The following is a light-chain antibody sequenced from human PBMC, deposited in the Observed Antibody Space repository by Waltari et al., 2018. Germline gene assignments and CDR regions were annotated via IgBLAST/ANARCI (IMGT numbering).Light chain of an antibody. CDR1: QSLLYTSNNKNY. V-gene: IGKV4-1*01. CDR3: LQYLHTPRT. CDR2: WAS. Sequence: DIVMTQSPDSLAVSLGERATINCKSSQSLLYTSNNKNYLAWYLQKPGQPPMILIYWASIRESGVPNRFSGSGSGTDFTLTISGLQAEDVASYFCLQYLHTPRTFGQGTKVEIK. J-gene: IGKJ1*01.